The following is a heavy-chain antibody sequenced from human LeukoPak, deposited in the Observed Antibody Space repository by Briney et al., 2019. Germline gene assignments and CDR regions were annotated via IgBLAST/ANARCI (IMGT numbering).Heavy chain of an antibody. V-gene: IGHV4-61*02. CDR1: GGSISTGSYY. D-gene: IGHD2-2*01. CDR3: ARVPHCSSTSCYEPGY. J-gene: IGHJ4*02. CDR2: IFTSGST. Sequence: SETLSLTCTVSGGSISTGSYYWNWIRQPAGKGLEWIGRIFTSGSTDYNPSPKSRVTISADTSKNQFSLKLSSVTAADTAVYYCARVPHCSSTSCYEPGYWGQGTLVTVSS.